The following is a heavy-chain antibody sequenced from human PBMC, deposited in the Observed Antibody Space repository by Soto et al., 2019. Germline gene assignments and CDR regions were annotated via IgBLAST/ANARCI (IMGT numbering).Heavy chain of an antibody. Sequence: EVQLVESGGGLVQPGGSLRLSCAASGFRFENQWMYWVRQAPGKGLVWVSRINHSGSHTTYADSVKGRFTISRDNAKNTLYLQTNSLRAEDTAVYYCARDVGGNYDYCGMYVWGQGTTVTVSS. CDR3: ARDVGGNYDYCGMYV. J-gene: IGHJ6*02. CDR2: INHSGSHT. CDR1: GFRFENQW. V-gene: IGHV3-74*03.